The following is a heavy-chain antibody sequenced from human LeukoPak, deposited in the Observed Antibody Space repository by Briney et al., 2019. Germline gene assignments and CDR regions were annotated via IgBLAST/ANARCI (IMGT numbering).Heavy chain of an antibody. CDR2: IYYSGST. V-gene: IGHV4-31*03. CDR1: GGSISSGGYY. Sequence: PSETLSLTCTVSGGSISSGGYYWSWIRQHPGKGLEWIGYIYYSGSTYYNPSLKSRVTISVDTSKNQFSLKLSSVTAADTAVYYCARHSRIVAFDYWGQGNLVTVSS. CDR3: ARHSRIVAFDY. J-gene: IGHJ4*02. D-gene: IGHD5-12*01.